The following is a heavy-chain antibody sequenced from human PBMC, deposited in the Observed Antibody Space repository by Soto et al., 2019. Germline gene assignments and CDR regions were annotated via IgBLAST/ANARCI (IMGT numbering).Heavy chain of an antibody. CDR3: ARLSTSAGRRDLAC. V-gene: IGHV3-7*01. CDR1: GFSLSSYW. Sequence: EVQLVESGGGLVQPGGSLRLSCAASGFSLSSYWMSWVRQAPGKGLEWVANMNQDGSESDYVGSVKGRVTFTRDNAKNSLYLQMNSLRAEDTAVYYCARLSTSAGRRDLACWGQGTLVTVSS. CDR2: MNQDGSES. J-gene: IGHJ4*02.